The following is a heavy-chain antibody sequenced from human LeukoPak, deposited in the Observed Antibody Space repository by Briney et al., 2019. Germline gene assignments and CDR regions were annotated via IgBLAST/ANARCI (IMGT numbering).Heavy chain of an antibody. CDR1: GFTFSRFP. D-gene: IGHD6-13*01. V-gene: IGHV3-30*14. CDR2: ISYDGSNK. J-gene: IGHJ4*02. Sequence: PGGSLRLSCAASGFTFSRFPMHWVRQAPGKGLEWVAVISYDGSNKYYADSVKGRFTISRDNSKDTLYLQMNSLRAEDTAVYYCARDLYSSSWSHFDYWGQGTLVTVSS. CDR3: ARDLYSSSWSHFDY.